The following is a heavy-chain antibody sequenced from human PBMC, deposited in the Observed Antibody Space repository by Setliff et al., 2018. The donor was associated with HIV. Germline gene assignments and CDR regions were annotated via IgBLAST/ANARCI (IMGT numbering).Heavy chain of an antibody. Sequence: PSETLSLTCTSSGDSISGYYWSWIRQSPGKGLEWLGYIYYSGSTTYNPSLRSRVTISIDTSKNQFSLNLRSVTAADTAVYYCARDPPGYGDSKDYWGQGKLVTVSS. CDR3: ARDPPGYGDSKDY. J-gene: IGHJ4*02. D-gene: IGHD4-17*01. CDR1: GDSISGYY. CDR2: IYYSGST. V-gene: IGHV4-59*01.